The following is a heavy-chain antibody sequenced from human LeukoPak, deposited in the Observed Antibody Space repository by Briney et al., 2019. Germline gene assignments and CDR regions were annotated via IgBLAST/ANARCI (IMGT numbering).Heavy chain of an antibody. D-gene: IGHD3-22*01. CDR2: IIPIFGTA. J-gene: IGHJ3*02. Sequence: SVKVSCKQSLGTFSSYATSGVRQAPRQGLEWMGGIIPIFGTANYTQKFQGRVTITTDETTSTAYMELSSLRSEDTAVYYCTDSSGYYSHDAFDIWGQGTMVTVSS. V-gene: IGHV1-69*05. CDR1: LGTFSSYA. CDR3: TDSSGYYSHDAFDI.